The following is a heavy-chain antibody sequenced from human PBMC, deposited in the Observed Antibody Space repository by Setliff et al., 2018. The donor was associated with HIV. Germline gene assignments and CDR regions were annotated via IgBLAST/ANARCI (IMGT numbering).Heavy chain of an antibody. J-gene: IGHJ3*02. Sequence: NPGGSLRLSCAASGFTFSDYYMNWIRQAPGKGLEWVSYISGSGTIIYYADSVKGRFTVSRDNAQNSLYLQMNSLRAEDTAVYYCARADTGRYHYDNYDIFDIWGQGTMVTVSS. CDR2: ISGSGTII. V-gene: IGHV3-11*01. CDR1: GFTFSDYY. CDR3: ARADTGRYHYDNYDIFDI. D-gene: IGHD3-22*01.